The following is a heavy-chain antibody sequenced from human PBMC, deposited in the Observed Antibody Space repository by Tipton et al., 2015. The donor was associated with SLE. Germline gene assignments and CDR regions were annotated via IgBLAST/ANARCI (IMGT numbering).Heavy chain of an antibody. CDR1: GDSISNYY. CDR3: ARNPTSYCSGGSCYSPWFDP. D-gene: IGHD2-15*01. J-gene: IGHJ5*02. V-gene: IGHV4-59*12. CDR2: TFGST. Sequence: TLSLTCTVSGDSISNYYWNWIRQPPGKGLEWIGYTFGSTNYNPSLKSRVTISVDTSKNQFSLKLSSVTAADTAVYYCARNPTSYCSGGSCYSPWFDPWGQGTLVTVSS.